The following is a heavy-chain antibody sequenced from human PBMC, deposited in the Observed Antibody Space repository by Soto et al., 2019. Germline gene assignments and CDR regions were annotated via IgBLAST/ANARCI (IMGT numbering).Heavy chain of an antibody. CDR2: IYSGGST. Sequence: GSLLLSFAASGFTDSSTYMGWVRQAPGKGLEWVSVIYSGGSTYYADSEKGRFTISRDNSKNTLYLQMNSLRAEDTAVYYCARDGSKVTSGYYYGMDVWGQGTTVTVSS. J-gene: IGHJ6*02. D-gene: IGHD4-17*01. CDR1: GFTDSSTY. V-gene: IGHV3-53*01. CDR3: ARDGSKVTSGYYYGMDV.